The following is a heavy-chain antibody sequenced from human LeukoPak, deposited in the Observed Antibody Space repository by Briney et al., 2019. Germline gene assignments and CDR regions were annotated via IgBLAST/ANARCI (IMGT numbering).Heavy chain of an antibody. Sequence: GGSLRLSCAASGFTFSSYSMNWVRQAPGKGREWVAVISYVGSNKYHADSVKGRFTISRDNTKNSLYLQMNSLRAEDTAVYYCARDTVLAWFGELYSPGAFDIWGQGTMVTVSS. CDR2: ISYVGSNK. D-gene: IGHD3-10*01. V-gene: IGHV3-30*03. J-gene: IGHJ3*02. CDR1: GFTFSSYS. CDR3: ARDTVLAWFGELYSPGAFDI.